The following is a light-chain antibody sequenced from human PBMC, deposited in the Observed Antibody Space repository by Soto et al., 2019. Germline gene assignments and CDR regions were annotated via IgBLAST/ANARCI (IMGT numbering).Light chain of an antibody. CDR3: SVYTSGSTV. CDR1: SSDVGGSDF. CDR2: DVN. V-gene: IGLV2-14*03. Sequence: QSALTQPASVSGSPGQSITISCTGTSSDVGGSDFVSWYQQHPGKAPKLMIYDVNNRPSGVSSRFSGSKSGNTASLTIPGLQAEDDADYYCSVYTSGSTVFGTGTKLTVL. J-gene: IGLJ1*01.